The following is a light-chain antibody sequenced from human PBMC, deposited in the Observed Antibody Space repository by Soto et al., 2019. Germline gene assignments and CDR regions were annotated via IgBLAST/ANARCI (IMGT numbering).Light chain of an antibody. CDR1: SSDIGGYDY. V-gene: IGLV2-14*01. CDR2: DVN. Sequence: QSALTQPASVSGSPGQSITLSCTGTSSDIGGYDYVSWYQRYPGKAPKLIIYDVNNRPSGVSNRFSGSKSGNTASLTISGLQAADDADYYCTSHASSSTHVVFGGGTQLTVL. J-gene: IGLJ2*01. CDR3: TSHASSSTHVV.